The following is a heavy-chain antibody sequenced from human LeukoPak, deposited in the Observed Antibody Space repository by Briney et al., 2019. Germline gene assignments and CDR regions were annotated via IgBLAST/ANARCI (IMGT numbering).Heavy chain of an antibody. CDR2: ISSSSSTI. D-gene: IGHD6-13*01. J-gene: IGHJ4*02. CDR3: AKEHYSSSWPPSS. V-gene: IGHV3-48*01. CDR1: GFTFSSYS. Sequence: PGGSLRLSCAASGFTFSSYSMNWVRQAPGKGLEWVSYISSSSSTIYYADSVKGRFTISRDNAKNSLYLQMNSLRAEDTAVYYCAKEHYSSSWPPSSWGQGTLVTVSS.